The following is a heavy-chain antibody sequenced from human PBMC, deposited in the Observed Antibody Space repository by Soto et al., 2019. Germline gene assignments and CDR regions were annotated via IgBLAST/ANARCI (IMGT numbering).Heavy chain of an antibody. J-gene: IGHJ4*02. V-gene: IGHV4-39*01. CDR1: GGSISSSSYY. D-gene: IGHD2-8*01. CDR3: ARQREGLYAPYYFDY. CDR2: IYYSGST. Sequence: SETLSLTCTVSGGSISSSSYYWGWIRQPPGKGLEWIGSIYYSGSTYYNPSLKSRVTISVDTSKNQFSLKLSSVTAADTAVYYCARQREGLYAPYYFDYWGQGTLVTVSS.